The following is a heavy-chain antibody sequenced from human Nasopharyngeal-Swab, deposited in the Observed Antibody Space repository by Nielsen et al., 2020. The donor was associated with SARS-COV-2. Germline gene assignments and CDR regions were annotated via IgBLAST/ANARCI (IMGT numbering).Heavy chain of an antibody. D-gene: IGHD3-10*01. J-gene: IGHJ4*02. Sequence: GESLKISCAASGFTFSSYAMSWVRQAPGKGLEWVSAISGSGGSTYYAHSVKGRFTISRDNSKNTLYLQMNSLRAEDTAVYYCAGSGGSHDYWGQGTLVTVSS. CDR3: AGSGGSHDY. CDR2: ISGSGGST. CDR1: GFTFSSYA. V-gene: IGHV3-23*01.